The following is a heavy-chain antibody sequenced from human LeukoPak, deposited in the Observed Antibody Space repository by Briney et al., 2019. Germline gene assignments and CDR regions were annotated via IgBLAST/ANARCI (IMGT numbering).Heavy chain of an antibody. J-gene: IGHJ4*02. V-gene: IGHV4-59*01. D-gene: IGHD4-17*01. CDR1: GGSISSYY. CDR3: ARDYGDFHCDY. CDR2: IYYSGST. Sequence: SETLSLTCTGSGGSISSYYWSWLRQPPGKGLEWIGYIYYSGSTNYNPSLKSRVTISVDTSKNQFSLKLSSVTAADTAVYYCARDYGDFHCDYWGQGTLVTVST.